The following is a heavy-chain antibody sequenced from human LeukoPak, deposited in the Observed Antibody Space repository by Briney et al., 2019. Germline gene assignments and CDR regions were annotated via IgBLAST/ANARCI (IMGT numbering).Heavy chain of an antibody. CDR3: VPEEKYSSGWYYFDY. CDR2: INSDGSST. D-gene: IGHD6-19*01. J-gene: IGHJ4*02. V-gene: IGHV3-74*01. CDR1: GFTFSSYW. Sequence: GGSLRLSCAASGFTFSSYWMHWVRQAPGKGPVWVSRINSDGSSTSYADSVKGRFTISRDNAKNTLYVQMNSLRAEDTAVYYCVPEEKYSSGWYYFDYWGQGTLVTVSS.